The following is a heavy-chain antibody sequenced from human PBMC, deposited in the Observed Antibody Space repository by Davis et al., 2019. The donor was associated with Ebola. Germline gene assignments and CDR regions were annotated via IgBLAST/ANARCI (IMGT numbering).Heavy chain of an antibody. CDR3: ARKPARWENWFDP. CDR1: GFTVTNSY. Sequence: ESLKISCVASGFTVTNSYMSWVRQPPGKGLEWIGEINHSGSTNYNPSLKSRVTISVDTSKNQFSLRLISVSAADTAVYYCARKPARWENWFDPWGQGTVVTVSS. J-gene: IGHJ5*02. D-gene: IGHD2-2*01. V-gene: IGHV4-34*01. CDR2: INHSGST.